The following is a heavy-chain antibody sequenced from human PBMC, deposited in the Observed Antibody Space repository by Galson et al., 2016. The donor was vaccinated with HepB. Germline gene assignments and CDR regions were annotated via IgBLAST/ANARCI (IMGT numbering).Heavy chain of an antibody. CDR2: IYYSGST. CDR3: ASGSGPIDY. J-gene: IGHJ4*02. Sequence: ETLSLTCTVSGDSISSSTYYWGWIRQPPGKGLEWIGSIYYSGSTYYTPSLTSRVTISVDTSKSQFSLKLSSVTAADTALYYCASGSGPIDYWGQGTLVTVSS. V-gene: IGHV4-39*01. CDR1: GDSISSSTYY.